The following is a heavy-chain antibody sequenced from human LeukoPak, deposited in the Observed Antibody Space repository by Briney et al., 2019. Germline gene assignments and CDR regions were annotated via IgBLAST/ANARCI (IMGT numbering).Heavy chain of an antibody. V-gene: IGHV3-23*01. J-gene: IGHJ4*02. D-gene: IGHD3/OR15-3a*01. CDR3: TRGSSRTGYNC. CDR1: GFTLSSYA. CDR2: IASGGST. Sequence: PGGSLRLSCAAFGFTLSSYAMTWVRQAPGKGLEWVSAIASGGSTYYADSVKGRFTISRDNSKNTLYLQMNSLRVEDTAVYYCTRGSSRTGYNCWGQGVLVTVSS.